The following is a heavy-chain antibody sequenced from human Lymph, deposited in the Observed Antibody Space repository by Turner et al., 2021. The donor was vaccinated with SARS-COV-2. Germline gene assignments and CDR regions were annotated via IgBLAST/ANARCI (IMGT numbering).Heavy chain of an antibody. Sequence: QVQLVQSGAEVKEPGASVKVSCKASGYPFTGYYMHWVRQAPGQGLGWMGWINPDSGGTNYEQNFQDRVTMTRDTSISTAYMGLSRLRSDDTAVYYCARGGLYYYDSSAYYGDAFDFWGQGTMVTVSS. CDR1: GYPFTGYY. CDR3: ARGGLYYYDSSAYYGDAFDF. V-gene: IGHV1-2*02. CDR2: INPDSGGT. J-gene: IGHJ3*01. D-gene: IGHD3-22*01.